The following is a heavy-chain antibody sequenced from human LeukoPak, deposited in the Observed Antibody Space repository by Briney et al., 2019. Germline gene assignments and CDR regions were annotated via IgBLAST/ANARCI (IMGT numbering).Heavy chain of an antibody. CDR1: GGSISSYY. V-gene: IGHV4-59*01. D-gene: IGHD3-22*01. Sequence: TSETLSLTCTVSGGSISSYYWSWIRQPPGKGLEWIGYIYYSGSTNYNPSLKSRVTISVDTSKNQFSLKLSSVTAADTAVYYCARAQDYYDSSGYPQHFDYWGQGTLVIVSS. CDR2: IYYSGST. J-gene: IGHJ4*02. CDR3: ARAQDYYDSSGYPQHFDY.